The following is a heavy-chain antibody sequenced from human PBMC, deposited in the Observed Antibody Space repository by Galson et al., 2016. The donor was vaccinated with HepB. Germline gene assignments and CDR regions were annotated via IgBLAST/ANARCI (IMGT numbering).Heavy chain of an antibody. CDR3: ARDDPIVGSYAGSVPPPQGAFEI. CDR1: GYTFTGYY. Sequence: SVKVSCKASGYTFTGYYLHWVRQAPGQGLEWMGWINPNSGDTNYVQKFQGWVTMTRDTSISTAYMELSRLRSDDTAVYYCARDDPIVGSYAGSVPPPQGAFEIWGQGTMVTVSS. D-gene: IGHD3-10*01. J-gene: IGHJ3*02. CDR2: INPNSGDT. V-gene: IGHV1-2*04.